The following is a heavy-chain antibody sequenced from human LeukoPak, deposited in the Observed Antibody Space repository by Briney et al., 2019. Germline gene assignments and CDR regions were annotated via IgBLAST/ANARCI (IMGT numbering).Heavy chain of an antibody. CDR3: ARSWAGMYYPFYYFDY. CDR1: GDSFSGYS. Sequence: SETLSLTCAVYGDSFSGYSWSWIRQPPGKGLEWIAEINHRRTTHYNPSLKSRVNISADTSKNQFSLHLDSVTAADTAVYYCARSWAGMYYPFYYFDYWGQGTLVSVSS. D-gene: IGHD1-26*01. CDR2: INHRRTT. J-gene: IGHJ4*02. V-gene: IGHV4-34*01.